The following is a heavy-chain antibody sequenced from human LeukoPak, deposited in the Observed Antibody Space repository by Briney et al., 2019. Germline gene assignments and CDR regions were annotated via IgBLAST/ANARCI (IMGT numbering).Heavy chain of an antibody. CDR1: GGTFSYYA. CDR2: INPNSGGT. D-gene: IGHD3-22*01. CDR3: AKEVHYYDSSDYFPLGY. Sequence: ASVKVSCKASGGTFSYYAISWVRQAPGQGLEWMGWINPNSGGTNYAQKFQGRVTMTRDTSISTAYMELSRLTSDDTAVYYCAKEVHYYDSSDYFPLGYWGQGTLITVSS. J-gene: IGHJ4*02. V-gene: IGHV1-2*02.